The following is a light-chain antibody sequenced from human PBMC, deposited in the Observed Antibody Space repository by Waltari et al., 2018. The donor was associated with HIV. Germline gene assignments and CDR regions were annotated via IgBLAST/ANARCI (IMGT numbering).Light chain of an antibody. V-gene: IGKV1-5*03. Sequence: DFQMTQSPSIVSASLGDRVTIPCPASQTIRTWLAWYQQRPGKAPDLLIYKASTLEGGVPSRFSGSGSGTEFTLSISSLQSNDSATYYCQQYDSFPSTFGQGTKLEI. CDR1: QTIRTW. CDR2: KAS. J-gene: IGKJ2*01. CDR3: QQYDSFPST.